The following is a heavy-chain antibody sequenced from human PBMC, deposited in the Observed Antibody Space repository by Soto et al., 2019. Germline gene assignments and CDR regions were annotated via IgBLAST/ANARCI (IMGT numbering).Heavy chain of an antibody. CDR2: VFHSGTT. J-gene: IGHJ4*01. Sequence: SETLCLTYAVSVYSIDSCGCFWCWIRQPPGKGLEWIGSVFHSGTTYSNPSLKSRITISVDTSKNQFSLDLRSVTAADTAVYYCARDPHYYENIDYVDYWGHGTLVTVSS. D-gene: IGHD3-22*01. CDR3: ARDPHYYENIDYVDY. CDR1: VYSIDSCGCF. V-gene: IGHV4-38-2*02.